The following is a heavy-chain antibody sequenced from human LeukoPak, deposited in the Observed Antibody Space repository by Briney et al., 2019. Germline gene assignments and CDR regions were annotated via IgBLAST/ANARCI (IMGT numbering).Heavy chain of an antibody. CDR2: ITGDGGEI. CDR1: GFTFDDYA. Sequence: GGSLRLSCAASGFTFDDYAMYWVRQAPGKGLEWVSLITGDGGEIYSADSVKGRFTISRDNSKNTLYLQMNSLRAEDTAVYYCARELDCRRTSCYEASYYYYGMDVWGQGTTVTVSS. CDR3: ARELDCRRTSCYEASYYYYGMDV. D-gene: IGHD2-2*01. V-gene: IGHV3-43*02. J-gene: IGHJ6*02.